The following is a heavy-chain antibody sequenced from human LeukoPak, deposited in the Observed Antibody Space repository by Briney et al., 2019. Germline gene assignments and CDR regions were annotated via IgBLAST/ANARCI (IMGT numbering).Heavy chain of an antibody. CDR3: AKGEVTL. D-gene: IGHD2-21*02. V-gene: IGHV3-23*01. Sequence: GGSLRLSCAASGFTFSNYAMSWVRQAPGKGLEWVSVITGSGASTYYTDSVKGRFTISRDNSKNTLYLQMNSLRADDTAVYYCAKGEVTLWGQGTLVTVSS. CDR2: ITGSGAST. J-gene: IGHJ4*02. CDR1: GFTFSNYA.